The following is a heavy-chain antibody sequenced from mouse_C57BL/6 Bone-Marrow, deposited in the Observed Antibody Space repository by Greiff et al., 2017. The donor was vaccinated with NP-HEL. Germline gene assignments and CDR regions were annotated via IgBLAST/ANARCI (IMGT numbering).Heavy chain of an antibody. V-gene: IGHV1-82*01. CDR1: GYAFSSSW. Sequence: VQLVESGPELVKPGASVKISCKASGYAFSSSWMNWVKQRPGKGLEWIGRIYPGDGDTNYNGKFKGKATLTADKSSSTAYMQLSSLTSEDSAVYFCALIYYYGSSYVDWYFDVWGTGTTVTVSS. CDR3: ALIYYYGSSYVDWYFDV. CDR2: IYPGDGDT. D-gene: IGHD1-1*01. J-gene: IGHJ1*03.